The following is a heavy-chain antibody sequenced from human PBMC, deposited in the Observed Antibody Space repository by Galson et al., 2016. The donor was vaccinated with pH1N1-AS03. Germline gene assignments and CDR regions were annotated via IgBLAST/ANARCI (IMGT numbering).Heavy chain of an antibody. D-gene: IGHD3-3*01. CDR1: GLNFEKYA. Sequence: SLRLSCAASGLNFEKYAMHWVRQAPGKGLEWVSGISGNTLKKTYAASVKGRFTISRDNAKNSLYLQMDSLRPEDTALYYCAKDMEEWRVDAFHVWGQGAMVIVSS. V-gene: IGHV3-9*01. J-gene: IGHJ3*01. CDR2: ISGNTLKK. CDR3: AKDMEEWRVDAFHV.